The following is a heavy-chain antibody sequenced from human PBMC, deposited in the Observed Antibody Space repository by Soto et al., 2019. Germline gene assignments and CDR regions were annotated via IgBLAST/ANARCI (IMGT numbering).Heavy chain of an antibody. J-gene: IGHJ3*02. D-gene: IGHD3-10*01. CDR1: GGSSTIEIHY. CDR3: ARHTDCGSGSSCLGSDNMDTDAFDI. Sequence: SETLYLTCTVSGGSSTIEIHYCGWIRQPPGKGLAWFGTIYYSGNTYYNPSLRSRVTISMDTSTNQFSLRLTSVTAADTAVYYCARHTDCGSGSSCLGSDNMDTDAFDIWGQGTMVT. CDR2: IYYSGNT. V-gene: IGHV4-39*01.